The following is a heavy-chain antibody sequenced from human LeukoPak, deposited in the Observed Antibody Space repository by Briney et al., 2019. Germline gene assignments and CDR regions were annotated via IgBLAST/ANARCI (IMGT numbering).Heavy chain of an antibody. CDR3: ARQPMVRGVIPVYFDY. V-gene: IGHV5-51*01. CDR2: IYPGDSDT. J-gene: IGHJ4*02. CDR1: GYSFTSYW. Sequence: GESLKISCKGSGYSFTSYWIGWVRQMPGKGLEWMGIIYPGDSDTRYSPSFQGQVTISADKSISTAYLQWSSLKASDTAMYYCARQPMVRGVIPVYFDYWGQGTLVTVSS. D-gene: IGHD3-10*01.